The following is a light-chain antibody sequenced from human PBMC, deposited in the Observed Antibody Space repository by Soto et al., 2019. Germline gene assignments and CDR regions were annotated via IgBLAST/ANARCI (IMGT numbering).Light chain of an antibody. V-gene: IGKV1-33*01. CDR1: QDIKNY. CDR3: QQSSDLVS. J-gene: IGKJ5*01. CDR2: DAS. Sequence: DTQMTQSPSSLSASVGDRVTITCQASQDIKNYLNWYQQKPGKAPKLLIFDASTLKTGVPSRFSGSGSGTDFTFSISSLHPEDIATYYCQQSSDLVSFGQGTRLEIK.